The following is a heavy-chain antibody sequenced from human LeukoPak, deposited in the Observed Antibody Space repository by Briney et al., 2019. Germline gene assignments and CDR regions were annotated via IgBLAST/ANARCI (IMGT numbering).Heavy chain of an antibody. D-gene: IGHD3-22*01. J-gene: IGHJ4*02. CDR3: AKDRTYYYGSSGYFTY. V-gene: IGHV3-23*01. CDR2: ITGGGDNT. Sequence: TGGSLRLSCGASGFTFSTYAMTWVRQAPGKGLVWVSAITGGGDNTYYADSVKGRFTTARDNSKSTLYVQMNRLRAEDTAVYFCAKDRTYYYGSSGYFTYWGQGTLVTVSS. CDR1: GFTFSTYA.